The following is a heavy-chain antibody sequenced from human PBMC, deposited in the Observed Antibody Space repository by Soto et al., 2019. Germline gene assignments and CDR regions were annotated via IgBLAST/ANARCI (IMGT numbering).Heavy chain of an antibody. CDR2: ISGSGGST. D-gene: IGHD4-4*01. CDR3: AKDGDDYTTLKYYDYDGRDV. J-gene: IGHJ6*02. CDR1: GFTFSSYA. V-gene: IGHV3-23*01. Sequence: EVQLLESGGGLVQPGGSLRLSCAASGFTFSSYAMSWVRQAPGKGLEWVSAISGSGGSTYYADSVKGRFTISRDNSKNTLYLQMNSLRAGDTAVYYCAKDGDDYTTLKYYDYDGRDVWGQGTTVTVSS.